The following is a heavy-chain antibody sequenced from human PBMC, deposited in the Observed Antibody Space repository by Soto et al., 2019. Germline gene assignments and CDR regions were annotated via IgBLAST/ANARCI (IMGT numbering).Heavy chain of an antibody. Sequence: GESLKISGKGSGYSFTSYWISWVRQMPGKGLEWMGRIDPSDSYTNYSPSFQGHVTISADKSISTAYLQWSSLKASDTAMYYCARHPKIAVAGHYYYYGMDVWGQGTTVTVSS. J-gene: IGHJ6*02. CDR1: GYSFTSYW. CDR2: IDPSDSYT. D-gene: IGHD6-19*01. V-gene: IGHV5-10-1*01. CDR3: ARHPKIAVAGHYYYYGMDV.